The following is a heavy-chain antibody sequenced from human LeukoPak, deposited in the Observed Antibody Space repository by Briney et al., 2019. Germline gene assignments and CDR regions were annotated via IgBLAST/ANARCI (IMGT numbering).Heavy chain of an antibody. CDR1: GFTFSGYS. J-gene: IGHJ4*02. Sequence: GGSLRLSCTASGFTFSGYSMNWIRQAPGKGLEWVSSFGTRSTSIYHAGSVKGRFATSRDNAKNSLYLQMNSLRAEDTALYYCAREVSEGFDFWGQGALVTISS. V-gene: IGHV3-21*01. D-gene: IGHD3-22*01. CDR3: AREVSEGFDF. CDR2: FGTRSTSI.